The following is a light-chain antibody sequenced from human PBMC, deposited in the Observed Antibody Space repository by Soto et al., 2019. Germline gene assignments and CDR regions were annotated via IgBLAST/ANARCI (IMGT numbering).Light chain of an antibody. CDR3: QQSLGIPYT. V-gene: IGKV1-39*01. CDR2: AAS. J-gene: IGKJ2*01. Sequence: DIQMTQSPSALSASVGDRVTITCRANQTISTYLNWYQQKPGKAPKLLIYAASTLQSGVPSRFSGSGSGTDFTLTISSLQPEDFATYYCQQSLGIPYTFGQGTRLEIK. CDR1: QTISTY.